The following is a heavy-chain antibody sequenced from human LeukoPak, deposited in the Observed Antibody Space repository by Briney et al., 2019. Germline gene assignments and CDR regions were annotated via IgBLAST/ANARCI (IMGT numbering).Heavy chain of an antibody. CDR2: INAGNGNT. CDR3: AREGDTYYGDSSGYYYYHPSCFDY. V-gene: IGHV1-3*01. CDR1: GYTFTSYA. J-gene: IGHJ4*02. Sequence: ASVKVSCKASGYTFTSYAMHWVRQAPGQRLEWMGWINAGNGNTKYSQKFQGRVTITRDTSASTAYMELSNLRSEDTAVYYCAREGDTYYGDSSGYYYYHPSCFDYWGQGTLVTVSS. D-gene: IGHD3-22*01.